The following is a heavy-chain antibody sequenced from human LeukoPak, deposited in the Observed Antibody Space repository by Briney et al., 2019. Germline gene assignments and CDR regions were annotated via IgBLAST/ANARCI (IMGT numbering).Heavy chain of an antibody. V-gene: IGHV3-7*01. CDR2: IKKDSSDK. CDR3: LQYNSGDT. Sequence: GSLRLSCAASGFAFSDSWMSWVRQAPGKGLEWVANIKKDSSDKYYVDSVKGRFIVSRDNAKNSLFLQMNSLRAEDTAVYYCLQYNSGDTWGQGTLVTVSS. D-gene: IGHD3-10*01. CDR1: GFAFSDSW. J-gene: IGHJ5*02.